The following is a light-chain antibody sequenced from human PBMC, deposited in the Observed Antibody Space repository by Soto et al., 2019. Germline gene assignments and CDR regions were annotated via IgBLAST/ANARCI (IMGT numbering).Light chain of an antibody. J-gene: IGKJ1*01. CDR3: QQYATSSLT. V-gene: IGKV3-20*01. CDR1: QSLSSSH. CDR2: ETS. Sequence: ETVLTQSPGTLSLSPGDRATLSCRASQSLSSSHLAWYQQKPGQSPRLLIYETSSRATGIPERFSGSGSGTDFTLTISRLEPEDFAVFYCQQYATSSLTFGQWTKVEIK.